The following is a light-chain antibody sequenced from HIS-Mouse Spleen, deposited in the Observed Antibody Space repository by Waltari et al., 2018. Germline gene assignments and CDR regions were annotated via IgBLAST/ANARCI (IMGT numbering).Light chain of an antibody. V-gene: IGLV2-23*01. Sequence: QSALTQPASVSGSPGQSITIPCTGTSSAVGSYNLVSWYQQHPGKAPKLMIYEGSTRPSGVSNRFSGSKSGNTASLTISGLQAEDEADYYCCSYAGSSTYWVFGGGTKLTVL. CDR1: SSAVGSYNL. J-gene: IGLJ3*02. CDR2: EGS. CDR3: CSYAGSSTYWV.